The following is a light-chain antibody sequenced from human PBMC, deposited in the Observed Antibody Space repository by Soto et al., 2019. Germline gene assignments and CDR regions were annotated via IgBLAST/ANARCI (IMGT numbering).Light chain of an antibody. Sequence: QSALTQPPSASGSPGQSVTISCTGTSSDVGGYNYVSWYQQHPGKAPRLVIFEVTKRPSGVPDRFSGSKSANTASLTVSGLPAEDEAYYYCSSYAGTNHLVFGGGTKLTVL. V-gene: IGLV2-8*01. J-gene: IGLJ2*01. CDR2: EVT. CDR3: SSYAGTNHLV. CDR1: SSDVGGYNY.